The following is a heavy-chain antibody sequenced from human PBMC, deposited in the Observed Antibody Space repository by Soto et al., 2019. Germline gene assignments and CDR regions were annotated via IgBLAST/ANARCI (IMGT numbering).Heavy chain of an antibody. J-gene: IGHJ5*01. V-gene: IGHV3-48*01. CDR1: GFTFSAYS. CDR3: ARHPERKAEIGWLDP. Sequence: PGGSLRHSCPASGFTFSAYSMNGVRQAPGKGLEGVSYISSMGGTIYYADCVRARFTIPEANAKNSRYLQMKSLRAEAPAVYYRARHPERKAEIGWLDPYGEGTLVTVSS. CDR2: ISSMGGTI. D-gene: IGHD6-13*01.